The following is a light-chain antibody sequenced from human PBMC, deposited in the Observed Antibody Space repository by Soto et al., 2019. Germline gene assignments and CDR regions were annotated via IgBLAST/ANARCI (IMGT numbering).Light chain of an antibody. CDR2: AAS. V-gene: IGKV1-39*01. CDR3: QQSSSTPLFT. Sequence: DIQMTQSPSSLSASVGDRVTITCRASQSISSYLNWYQQKPGKAPKLLIYAASSLQSGVPSRFSGSGSGTDFTLIISSLQPEDFATYYCQQSSSTPLFTFGPGTKVDIK. CDR1: QSISSY. J-gene: IGKJ3*01.